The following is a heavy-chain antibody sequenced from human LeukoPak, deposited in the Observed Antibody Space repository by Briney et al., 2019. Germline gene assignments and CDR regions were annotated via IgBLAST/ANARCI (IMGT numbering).Heavy chain of an antibody. J-gene: IGHJ6*01. V-gene: IGHV3-23*01. CDR2: LGRSGEYK. CDR1: GFRFTDYS. CDR3: VKDRPCETCMPMDA. Sequence: GGSLRLSCAASGFRFTDYSMSWVRQAPGKGLEWVAGLGRSGEYKYYADSVKGRFTISRDNSKDTVSLQMNSLRAEDSAIYFCVKDRPCETCMPMDAWGQGTTVAVSS. D-gene: IGHD2-2*01.